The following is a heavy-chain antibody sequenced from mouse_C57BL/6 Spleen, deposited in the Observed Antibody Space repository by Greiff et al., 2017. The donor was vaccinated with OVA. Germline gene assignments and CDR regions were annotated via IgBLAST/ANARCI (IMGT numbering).Heavy chain of an antibody. J-gene: IGHJ1*03. CDR1: GYSFTDYN. V-gene: IGHV1-39*01. CDR2: INPNYGTT. Sequence: EVKLQESGPELVKPGASVKISCKASGYSFTDYNMNWVKQSNGKSLEWIGVINPNYGTTSYNQKFKGKATLTVDQSSSTAYMQLNSLTSEDSAVYYCARGGYSNYEGSDWYFDVWGTGTTVTVSS. D-gene: IGHD2-5*01. CDR3: ARGGYSNYEGSDWYFDV.